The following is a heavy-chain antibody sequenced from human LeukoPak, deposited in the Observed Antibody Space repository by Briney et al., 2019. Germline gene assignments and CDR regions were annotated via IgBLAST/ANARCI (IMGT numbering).Heavy chain of an antibody. CDR1: GFTCCSDA. Sequence: PGGSLRLSCSASGFTCCSDAMSWVRQAPGEGLEWVSAVSGSGATTYYADSVKGRFTISRDNSKNTLYLQLNNLTAEDTAVYFCAKRTAARPHWYFDLWGRGTLVTVSS. CDR2: VSGSGATT. CDR3: AKRTAARPHWYFDL. V-gene: IGHV3-23*01. D-gene: IGHD2-2*02. J-gene: IGHJ2*01.